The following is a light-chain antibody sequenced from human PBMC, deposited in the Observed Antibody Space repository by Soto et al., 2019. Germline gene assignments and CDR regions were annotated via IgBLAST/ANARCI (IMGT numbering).Light chain of an antibody. CDR1: QSVSSN. Sequence: EIVLTQSPATLSLSPGERATLSCRASQSVSSNLAWYQQKPGQAPRLLIYDASNRATGIPARFSGSGSGTDFTLTISSLEPEDFAVYYCQQRSYWPPLTFGGGTKVEIK. CDR3: QQRSYWPPLT. V-gene: IGKV3-11*01. J-gene: IGKJ4*01. CDR2: DAS.